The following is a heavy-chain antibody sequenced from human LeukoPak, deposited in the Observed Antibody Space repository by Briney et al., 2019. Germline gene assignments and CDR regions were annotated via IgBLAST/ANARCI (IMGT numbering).Heavy chain of an antibody. CDR1: GFTFSSYA. J-gene: IGHJ4*02. Sequence: GGSLRLSCVVSGFTFSSYAMSWVRQAPGKGLEWVSAISGSGGSTYYADSVKGRFTISRDNSKNTLYLQMNSLRAEDTAVYYCAKNYGDYEFDYWGQGTLVTVSS. V-gene: IGHV3-23*01. D-gene: IGHD4-17*01. CDR2: ISGSGGST. CDR3: AKNYGDYEFDY.